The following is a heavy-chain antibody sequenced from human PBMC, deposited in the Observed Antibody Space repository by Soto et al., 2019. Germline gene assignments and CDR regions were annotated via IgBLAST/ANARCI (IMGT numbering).Heavy chain of an antibody. D-gene: IGHD5-18*01. CDR3: AKGDTTMITDYYAMDV. CDR1: AFTFTSYA. J-gene: IGHJ6*02. V-gene: IGHV3-23*01. CDR2: ISGSGGSE. Sequence: PGGSLRLSWAVSAFTFTSYAMTWVRQAPGKWLEWVSAISGSGGSEFYADSVKGRFTISRDNYKNTLYLQMKSLRAEDTALYYCAKGDTTMITDYYAMDVWGQGTTVTVSS.